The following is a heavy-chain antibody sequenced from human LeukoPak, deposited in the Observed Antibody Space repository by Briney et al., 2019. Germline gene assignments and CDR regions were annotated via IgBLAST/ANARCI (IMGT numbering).Heavy chain of an antibody. D-gene: IGHD6-13*01. CDR3: ARAGIAAAGPRDY. V-gene: IGHV3-53*01. CDR1: RFTVSSNY. J-gene: IGHJ4*02. CDR2: IYSGGST. Sequence: GGSLRLSCAASRFTVSSNYMSWVRQAPGKGLEWVSVIYSGGSTYYADSVKGRFTISRDNSKNTLYLQMNSLRAEDTAVYYRARAGIAAAGPRDYWGQGTLVTVSS.